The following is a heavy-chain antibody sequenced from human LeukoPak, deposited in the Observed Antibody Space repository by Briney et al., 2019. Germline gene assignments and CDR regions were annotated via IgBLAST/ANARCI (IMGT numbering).Heavy chain of an antibody. Sequence: GGSLRLSCAASGFTFSSYVMSWVRQAPGKGLEWVSAISGSGGSTDYADSVKGRFTISRDNSKNTLYLQMNSLRTEDTAVYYWSKDPPSVAGMLIYYFDYWGQGTLVTVSS. J-gene: IGHJ4*02. V-gene: IGHV3-23*01. CDR2: ISGSGGST. CDR1: GFTFSSYV. CDR3: SKDPPSVAGMLIYYFDY. D-gene: IGHD6-19*01.